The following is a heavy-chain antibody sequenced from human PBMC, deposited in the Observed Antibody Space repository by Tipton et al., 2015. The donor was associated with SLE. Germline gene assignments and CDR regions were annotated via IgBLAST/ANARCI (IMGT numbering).Heavy chain of an antibody. V-gene: IGHV3-9*01. Sequence: RSLRLSCVVSGLHFGSYWMHWVRQAPGKGLEWVSGINWSSGTIVYAESVKGRFNISRDNAKKSLYLQMNSLRAEDTAFYYCTKDTRIAVSGSFDYWGQGTLVTVSS. D-gene: IGHD6-19*01. CDR3: TKDTRIAVSGSFDY. J-gene: IGHJ4*02. CDR1: GLHFGSYW. CDR2: INWSSGTI.